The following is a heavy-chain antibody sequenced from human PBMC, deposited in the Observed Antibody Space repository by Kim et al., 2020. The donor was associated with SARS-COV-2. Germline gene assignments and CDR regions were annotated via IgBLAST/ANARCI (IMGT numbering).Heavy chain of an antibody. V-gene: IGHV5-51*01. J-gene: IGHJ4*02. CDR1: GYTFTHYW. CDR2: IFPGGSDI. Sequence: GESLKISCEGSGYTFTHYWIGWVRQMPGKGLEWMGIIFPGGSDIRYSPSFQGQVTISVDKSVSTAYLRWSSLRASDTAMYYCARRGSGNYDYSDYWGKGT. CDR3: ARRGSGNYDYSDY. D-gene: IGHD1-26*01.